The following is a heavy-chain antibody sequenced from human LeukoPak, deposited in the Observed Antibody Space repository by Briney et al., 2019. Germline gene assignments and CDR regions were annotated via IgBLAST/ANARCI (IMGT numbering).Heavy chain of an antibody. J-gene: IGHJ4*02. D-gene: IGHD3-3*01. CDR1: GYSIRSGDY. CDR2: IYHSGST. Sequence: SETLSLTCTVSGYSIRSGDYWGWIRPPPGKGLEWIGNIYHSGSTYYNPSLKSRVIIPVDTSKNHFSLKLSSVTAADTAVYYCARAPNYDFWSGYLDYWGQGTLVTVSS. CDR3: ARAPNYDFWSGYLDY. V-gene: IGHV4-38-2*02.